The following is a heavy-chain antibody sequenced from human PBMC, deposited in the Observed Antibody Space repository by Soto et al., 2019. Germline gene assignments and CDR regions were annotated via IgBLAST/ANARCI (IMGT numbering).Heavy chain of an antibody. D-gene: IGHD1-26*01. V-gene: IGHV4-34*04. CDR1: GGSFSCFC. J-gene: IGHJ4*02. CDR2: IDHSGIT. Sequence: SETLSLTCAVSGGSFSCFCWILIGQSSGKGLEWIGEIDHSGITNHNTALKSRATMSVDTSKNQFSLKLRSVTAADTAVYYCARGVSVTLAVQGGAPDKNYFDSWSQGTLVTVSS. CDR3: ARGVSVTLAVQGGAPDKNYFDS.